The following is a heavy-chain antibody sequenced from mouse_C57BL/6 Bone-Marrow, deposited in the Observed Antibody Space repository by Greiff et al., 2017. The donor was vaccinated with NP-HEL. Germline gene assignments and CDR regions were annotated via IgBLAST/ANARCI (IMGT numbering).Heavy chain of an antibody. J-gene: IGHJ1*03. CDR1: GFTFSDAW. D-gene: IGHD1-1*01. V-gene: IGHV6-6*01. Sequence: EVQGVESGGGLVQPGGSMKLSCAASGFTFSDAWMDWVRQSPEKGLEWVAEIRNKANNHATYYAESVKGRFTISRDDSKSSVYLQMNSLRAEDTGIYYCTRDYYVSSSYWYFDVWGTGTTVTVSS. CDR3: TRDYYVSSSYWYFDV. CDR2: IRNKANNHAT.